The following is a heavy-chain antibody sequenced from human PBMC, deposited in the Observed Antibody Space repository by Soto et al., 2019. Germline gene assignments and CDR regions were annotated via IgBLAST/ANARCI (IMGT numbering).Heavy chain of an antibody. V-gene: IGHV4-4*02. Sequence: SETLSLTCAVSGGSISSSNWWSWVRQPPGKGLEWIGEIYHSGSTNYNPSLKGRVTISVDKSKNQFSLKLSSVTAADTAVYYCAGGCKADDSDYWGQGTLVTVSS. CDR1: GGSISSSNW. CDR3: AGGCKADDSDY. D-gene: IGHD3-3*01. CDR2: IYHSGST. J-gene: IGHJ4*02.